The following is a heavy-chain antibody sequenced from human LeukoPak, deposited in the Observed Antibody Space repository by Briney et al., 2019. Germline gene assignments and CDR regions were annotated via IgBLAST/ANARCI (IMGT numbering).Heavy chain of an antibody. D-gene: IGHD3-10*01. J-gene: IGHJ5*01. CDR2: ISGYNGNT. Sequence: ASVKVSSKASGGTFSSYAISWVRQAPGQGLEWMGWISGYNGNTNYAQNFQGRVTMTIDTSTSTAYMELRSLRSDDTAVYYCARDQRGMVRGVIIPWFDFWGQGTLVTVSS. CDR3: ARDQRGMVRGVIIPWFDF. CDR1: GGTFSSYA. V-gene: IGHV1-18*01.